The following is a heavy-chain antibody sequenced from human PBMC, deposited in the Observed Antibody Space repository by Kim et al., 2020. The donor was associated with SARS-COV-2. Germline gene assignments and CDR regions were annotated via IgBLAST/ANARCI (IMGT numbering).Heavy chain of an antibody. J-gene: IGHJ3*02. D-gene: IGHD4-17*01. CDR2: ISSSSSTI. CDR3: ARDLDYGDPKDAFDI. V-gene: IGHV3-48*02. CDR1: GFTFSSYS. Sequence: GGSLRLSCAASGFTFSSYSMNWVRQAPGKGLEWVSYISSSSSTIYYADSVKGRFTISRDNAKNSLYLQMNSLRDEDTAVYYCARDLDYGDPKDAFDIWGQGTMVTVSS.